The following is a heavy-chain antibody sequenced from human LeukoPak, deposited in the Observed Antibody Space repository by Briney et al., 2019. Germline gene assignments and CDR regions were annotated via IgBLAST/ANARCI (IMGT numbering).Heavy chain of an antibody. CDR3: AQAWRWLQLNY. V-gene: IGHV3-30*18. D-gene: IGHD5-24*01. CDR2: ISYDGSNK. J-gene: IGHJ4*02. Sequence: GRSLRLSCAASGSTFSSYGMHWVRQAPGKGLEWVAVISYDGSNKYYADSVKGRFTISRDNSMNTLYLQMNSLRDEDTAVYYCAQAWRWLQLNYWGQGTLVTVSS. CDR1: GSTFSSYG.